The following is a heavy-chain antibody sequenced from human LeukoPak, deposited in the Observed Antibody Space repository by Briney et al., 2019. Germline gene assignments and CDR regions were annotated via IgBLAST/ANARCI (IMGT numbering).Heavy chain of an antibody. J-gene: IGHJ5*02. CDR2: INHDGSEV. V-gene: IGHV3-7*05. CDR1: GFTFSSYW. Sequence: GGSLRLSCAASGFTFSSYWMSWVRQAPGRGLEWVANINHDGSEVYYVDSVKGRFTISRDNAKKSLFLQMNSVRAEDTAVYYCARARNFDLWGQGTLVTVSS. CDR3: ARARNFDL. D-gene: IGHD1-1*01.